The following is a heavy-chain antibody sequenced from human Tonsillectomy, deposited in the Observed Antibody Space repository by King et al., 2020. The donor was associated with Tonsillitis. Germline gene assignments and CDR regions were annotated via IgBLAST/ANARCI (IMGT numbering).Heavy chain of an antibody. V-gene: IGHV3-15*01. D-gene: IGHD3-10*01. J-gene: IGHJ4*02. CDR2: IKSKTDGGTT. Sequence: VQLVESGGGLVKPGGSLRLSCAASGFTFSNAWMSWVRQAPGKGLEWVGGIKSKTDGGTTDYAAPVKGRLTISRDDSKTTLNLQMNSLKTEDTAVYYCTTGQSGGITMVPGDYWGQGTLVTVSS. CDR3: TTGQSGGITMVPGDY. CDR1: GFTFSNAW.